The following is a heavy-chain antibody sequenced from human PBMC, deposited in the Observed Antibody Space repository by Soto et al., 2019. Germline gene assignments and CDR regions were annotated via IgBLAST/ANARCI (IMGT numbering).Heavy chain of an antibody. V-gene: IGHV3-7*03. J-gene: IGHJ4*02. CDR2: IKGDGSDA. CDR1: GFTLSNFY. D-gene: IGHD3-22*01. CDR3: ARQIYDSDSGPNFQYYFDS. Sequence: GGSLRLSCAASGFTLSNFYISWVRQAPGKGLEWLGNIKGDGSDAHYVDSVKGRFTISRDNAGNSIYLQMNNLRAEDTAMYYCARQIYDSDSGPNFQYYFDSWGQGTLVTVSS.